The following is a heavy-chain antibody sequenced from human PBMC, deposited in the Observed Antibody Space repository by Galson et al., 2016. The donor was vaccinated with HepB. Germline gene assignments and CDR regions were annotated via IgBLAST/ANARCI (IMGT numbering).Heavy chain of an antibody. V-gene: IGHV3-30-3*01. CDR2: ISYDGSNK. D-gene: IGHD6-13*01. CDR3: ARAYSSSWIYFDY. CDR1: GFTFSSHA. Sequence: SLRLSCAASGFTFSSHAMHWVRQAPGKGLKWVALISYDGSNKYYADSVKGRFTISRDTSKNTLYLLMNSLRAEDTAMYHCARAYSSSWIYFDYWGQGTLVTVSS. J-gene: IGHJ4*02.